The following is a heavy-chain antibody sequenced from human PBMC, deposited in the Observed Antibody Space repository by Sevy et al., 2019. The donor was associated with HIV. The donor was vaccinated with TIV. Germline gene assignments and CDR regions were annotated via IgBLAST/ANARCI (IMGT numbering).Heavy chain of an antibody. Sequence: GGFLRLSCAASGFTFSTYTMNWVRQAPGKGLEWVSSISSGSSYIYYADSVKGRFTISRDNTKNSLYLQMNSLRAEDTAVYYCARDRHACSSASCPFDYWGQGTLVTVSS. V-gene: IGHV3-21*01. J-gene: IGHJ4*02. CDR3: ARDRHACSSASCPFDY. CDR1: GFTFSTYT. CDR2: ISSGSSYI. D-gene: IGHD2-2*01.